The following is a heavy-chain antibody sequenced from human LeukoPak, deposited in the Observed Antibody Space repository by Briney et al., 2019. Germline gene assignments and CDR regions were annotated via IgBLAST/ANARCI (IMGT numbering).Heavy chain of an antibody. V-gene: IGHV1-18*04. D-gene: IGHD3-22*01. Sequence: GASVKVSCTASGYTFTGYYMHWVRQAPGQGLEWMGWISAYNGNTNYAQKLQGRVTMTTDTSTSTAYMELRSLRSDDTAVYYCARGAGVVITQRRNWFDPWGQGTLVTVSS. CDR1: GYTFTGYY. CDR3: ARGAGVVITQRRNWFDP. J-gene: IGHJ5*02. CDR2: ISAYNGNT.